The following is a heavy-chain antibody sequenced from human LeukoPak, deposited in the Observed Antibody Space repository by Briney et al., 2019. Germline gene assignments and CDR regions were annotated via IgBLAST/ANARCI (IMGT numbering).Heavy chain of an antibody. D-gene: IGHD3-3*01. J-gene: IGHJ4*02. Sequence: GGSLRLSCAAAGFTFGDFGMHWVRQAPGKGLEWVALIWKDGSDEFYADSVKGRFTISRDNSRNTLSLQMNSLRGEDTAVYYCAREEAFQLEASLDQWGQGTLVTVSS. CDR2: IWKDGSDE. CDR3: AREEAFQLEASLDQ. CDR1: GFTFGDFG. V-gene: IGHV3-33*01.